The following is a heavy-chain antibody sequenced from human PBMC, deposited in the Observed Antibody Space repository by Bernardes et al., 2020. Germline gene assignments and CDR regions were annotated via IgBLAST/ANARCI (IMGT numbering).Heavy chain of an antibody. CDR3: AKDDSTVTTDYFDY. CDR1: GFTFDDYA. Sequence: GGSLRLSRAASGFTFDDYAMHWVRQAPGKGLEWVSGISWNSGSIGYADSVKGRFTISRDNAKNSLYLQMNSLRAEDTALYYCAKDDSTVTTDYFDYWGQGTLVTVSS. V-gene: IGHV3-9*01. J-gene: IGHJ4*02. D-gene: IGHD4-17*01. CDR2: ISWNSGSI.